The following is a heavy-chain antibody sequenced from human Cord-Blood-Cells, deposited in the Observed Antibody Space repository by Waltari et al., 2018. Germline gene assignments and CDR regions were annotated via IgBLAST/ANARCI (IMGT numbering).Heavy chain of an antibody. CDR3: ARDPRRYCSGGSCLEGFDP. D-gene: IGHD2-15*01. CDR1: GGSISSGGYY. J-gene: IGHJ5*02. V-gene: IGHV4-31*03. CDR2: IYYSGST. Sequence: QVQLQESGPGLVKPSQTLSLTCTVSGGSISSGGYYWSWIRQPPGQGLEWIGYIYYSGSTYYNPSLKSRVTISVDTSKNQFSLKLSSVTAADTAVYYCARDPRRYCSGGSCLEGFDPWGQGTLVTVSS.